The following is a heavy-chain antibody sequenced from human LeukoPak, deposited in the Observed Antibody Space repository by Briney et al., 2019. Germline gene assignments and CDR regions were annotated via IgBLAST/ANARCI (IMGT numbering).Heavy chain of an antibody. CDR3: ARHESYYDSSPIDP. V-gene: IGHV4-38-2*02. Sequence: SETLSLTCTVSGYSIRNGYFWGWVRQSPGKGLEWIGNIYQSGSTSYNPSLQSRVTISVDTSKNQFSLKLSSVTAADTAVYYCARHESYYDSSPIDPWGQGTLVTVSS. CDR1: GYSIRNGYF. J-gene: IGHJ5*02. CDR2: IYQSGST. D-gene: IGHD3-22*01.